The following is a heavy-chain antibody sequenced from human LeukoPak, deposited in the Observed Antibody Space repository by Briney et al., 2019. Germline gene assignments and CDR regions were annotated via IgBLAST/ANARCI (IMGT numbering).Heavy chain of an antibody. D-gene: IGHD3-22*01. V-gene: IGHV4-39*01. Sequence: SETLSLTCTVSGGSISSSSYYWGWIRQPPGKGLEWIGSIYYSGSTYYNPSLNSRVTISVDTSKNQFSLKLSYVTAADTAVYYCARRKRGYYSYYFDYWGQGTLVTVSS. CDR2: IYYSGST. CDR1: GGSISSSSYY. CDR3: ARRKRGYYSYYFDY. J-gene: IGHJ4*02.